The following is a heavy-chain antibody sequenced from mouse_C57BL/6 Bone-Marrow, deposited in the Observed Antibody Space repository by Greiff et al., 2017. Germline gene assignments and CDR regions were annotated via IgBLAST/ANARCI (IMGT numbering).Heavy chain of an antibody. V-gene: IGHV5-6*01. Sequence: EVQLMESGGDLVKPGGSLKLSCAASGFTFSSYGMSWVRQTPDKRLEWVATISSGGSYTYYPDSVKGRFTISRDNAKNTLYLQMSSLKSEDTAMYYCARREYYFDYWGQGTTLTVSS. CDR1: GFTFSSYG. J-gene: IGHJ2*01. CDR2: ISSGGSYT. CDR3: ARREYYFDY.